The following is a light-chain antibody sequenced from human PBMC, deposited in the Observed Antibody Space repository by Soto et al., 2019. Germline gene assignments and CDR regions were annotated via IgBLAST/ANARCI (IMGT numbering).Light chain of an antibody. J-gene: IGKJ1*01. CDR2: KAS. Sequence: DTQMTQSPSTVSASVVDRITITFRASQNIQRWLAWYQQKPGKAPKLLIYKASSLERGVPSRFSAGGSGVEFTLNISSVQPEDFATYHCLQYHSDWTFGQGTKWIS. CDR1: QNIQRW. V-gene: IGKV1-5*03. CDR3: LQYHSDWT.